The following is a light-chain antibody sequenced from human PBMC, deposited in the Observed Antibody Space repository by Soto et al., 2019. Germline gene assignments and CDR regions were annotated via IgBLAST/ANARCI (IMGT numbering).Light chain of an antibody. V-gene: IGKV3-15*01. J-gene: IGKJ1*01. CDR2: GAS. CDR1: QSVSNN. CDR3: QHYNSYSEA. Sequence: IVLTQSPGTLSLSPGERATLSCRASQSVSNNYLAWYQQKPGQAPRLLIYGASTRATGIPARFSGSGSGTEFTLTISSLQPDDFATYYCQHYNSYSEAFGQGTKVDIK.